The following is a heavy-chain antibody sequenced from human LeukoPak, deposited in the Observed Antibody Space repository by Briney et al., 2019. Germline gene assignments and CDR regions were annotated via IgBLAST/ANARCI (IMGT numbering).Heavy chain of an antibody. CDR3: ASHPVGATFYFDY. J-gene: IGHJ4*02. CDR1: GYTFTRYY. V-gene: IGHV1-2*02. Sequence: GVSVRVSCKASGYTFTRYYMHWVRQAPGHRRERMGWINPNSGGTNYAQKFQGRVTMTRDTSISTAYMELSRLRSDDTAVYYCASHPVGATFYFDYWGQGTLVTVSS. CDR2: INPNSGGT. D-gene: IGHD1-26*01.